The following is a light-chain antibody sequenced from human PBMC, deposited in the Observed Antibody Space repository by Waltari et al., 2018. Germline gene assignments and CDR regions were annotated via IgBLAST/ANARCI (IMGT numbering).Light chain of an antibody. J-gene: IGKJ1*01. CDR2: GAS. V-gene: IGKV3-20*01. Sequence: EIVLTQSPGTLSLSPGERATLSCRASQSVGRSLVWYQRKPGQAPRLLVYGASTRATGIPDRFSGSGSGTDFSLTVSRLEPEDFGLYYCQHNLRLPVTFGQGTKVEIK. CDR3: QHNLRLPVT. CDR1: QSVGRS.